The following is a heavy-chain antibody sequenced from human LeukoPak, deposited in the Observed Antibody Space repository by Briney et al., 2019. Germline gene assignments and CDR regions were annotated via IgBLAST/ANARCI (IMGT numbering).Heavy chain of an antibody. CDR3: ARDSHKLHSSAYFYFFDY. J-gene: IGHJ4*02. D-gene: IGHD3-22*01. V-gene: IGHV3-66*02. Sequence: HPGGSLILSCAASGYTVSNDYMGWVRQAPGKGLDYVSIIYGGGDTFYADSVKGRFTISRDNSKNTLYLQMNSLRAEDTAVYYCARDSHKLHSSAYFYFFDYWGQGTLVSVSS. CDR1: GYTVSNDY. CDR2: IYGGGDT.